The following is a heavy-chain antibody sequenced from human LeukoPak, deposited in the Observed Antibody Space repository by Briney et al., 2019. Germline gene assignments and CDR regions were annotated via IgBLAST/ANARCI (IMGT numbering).Heavy chain of an antibody. J-gene: IGHJ4*02. CDR1: GGTFSSYA. V-gene: IGHV1-18*01. D-gene: IGHD3-22*01. Sequence: ASVKVSCKASGGTFSSYAISWVRQAPGQGLEWMGWISAYNGNTNYAQKLQGRVTMTTDTSTSTAYMELRSLRSDDTAVYYCARDLLYDSSGYYFSGYWGQGTLVTVSS. CDR2: ISAYNGNT. CDR3: ARDLLYDSSGYYFSGY.